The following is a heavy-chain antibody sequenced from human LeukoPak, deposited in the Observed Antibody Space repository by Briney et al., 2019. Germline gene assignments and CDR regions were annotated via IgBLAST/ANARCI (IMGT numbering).Heavy chain of an antibody. Sequence: GGSLRLSCAASGFTFDDYAMHWVRQAPGKGLEWVSGISWNSGSIGYADSVKGRFTISRDNAKNSLYLQMNSLRAEDMALYYCEKGDNWNYGFDYWGQGTRVTVSS. J-gene: IGHJ4*02. V-gene: IGHV3-9*03. D-gene: IGHD1-7*01. CDR3: EKGDNWNYGFDY. CDR2: ISWNSGSI. CDR1: GFTFDDYA.